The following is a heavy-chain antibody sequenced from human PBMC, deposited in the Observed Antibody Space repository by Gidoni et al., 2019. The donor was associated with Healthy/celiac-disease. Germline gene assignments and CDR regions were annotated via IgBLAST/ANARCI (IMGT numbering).Heavy chain of an antibody. V-gene: IGHV3-23*01. D-gene: IGHD3-22*01. J-gene: IGHJ4*02. CDR2: ISGSGGST. Sequence: EVQLLESGGGLVQPGGSLRLSCAASGFTFSSYAMSWVRQAPGKGLEWVSAISGSGGSTYYADSVKGRFTISRDNSKNTLYLQMNSLRAEDTAVYYCAKFRGYRGIVGVIFDYWGQGTLVTVSS. CDR1: GFTFSSYA. CDR3: AKFRGYRGIVGVIFDY.